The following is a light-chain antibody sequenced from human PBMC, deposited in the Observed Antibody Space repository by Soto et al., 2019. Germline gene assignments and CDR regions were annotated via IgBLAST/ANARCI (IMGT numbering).Light chain of an antibody. V-gene: IGLV2-14*01. Sequence: QSALTQPPSVSGAPGQSITISCTGTSSDVGGYNDVSWYQQHPGKAPKLMIYEVSNRPSGVSNRFSGSKSGNTASLTISGLQAEDEAAYYCSSYTSSSTLEVFGTGTKLTVL. J-gene: IGLJ1*01. CDR2: EVS. CDR1: SSDVGGYND. CDR3: SSYTSSSTLEV.